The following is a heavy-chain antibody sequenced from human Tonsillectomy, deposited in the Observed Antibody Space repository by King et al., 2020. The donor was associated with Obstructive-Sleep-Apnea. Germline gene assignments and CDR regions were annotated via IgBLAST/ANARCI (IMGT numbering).Heavy chain of an antibody. V-gene: IGHV4-59*01. Sequence: QLQESGPGLVKPSETLSLTCTVSGGSISSYYWSWIRQPPGKGLEWIGYIYYSGGTNYNPPLKSRVTISVDTSKNQFSLKLSSVTAADTAVYYCASWGADKYFDYWGQGTLVTVSS. CDR3: ASWGADKYFDY. CDR2: IYYSGGT. J-gene: IGHJ4*02. CDR1: GGSISSYY. D-gene: IGHD3-16*01.